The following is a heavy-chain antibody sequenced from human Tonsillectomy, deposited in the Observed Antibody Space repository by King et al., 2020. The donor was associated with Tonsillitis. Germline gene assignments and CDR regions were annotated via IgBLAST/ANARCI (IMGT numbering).Heavy chain of an antibody. D-gene: IGHD3-10*01. CDR1: GFTFDDYA. CDR3: AKDRGAMGSGGMDA. Sequence: EVQLVESGGGSVQPGRSLRLSCAASGFTFDDYAMHWVRQATGEGLEWVSGITWNSETIGYEDSVKGRFTISRDNAENSLYLQMNSLRAEDTALYYCAKDRGAMGSGGMDAWGQGTTVTVSS. J-gene: IGHJ6*02. V-gene: IGHV3-9*01. CDR2: ITWNSETI.